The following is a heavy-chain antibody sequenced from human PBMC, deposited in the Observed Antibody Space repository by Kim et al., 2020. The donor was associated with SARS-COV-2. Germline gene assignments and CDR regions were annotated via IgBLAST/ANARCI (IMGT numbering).Heavy chain of an antibody. CDR1: GYTFTGYD. Sequence: ASVKVSCKASGYTFTGYDIQWVRQATGQGLEWMGWMNPNSGNTGYAQKFRGRVTMTRDTFISTVYMELSSLRPEDTAVYYCARGRGTTVTPLDYWGQGTL. D-gene: IGHD4-17*01. CDR3: ARGRGTTVTPLDY. V-gene: IGHV1-8*01. J-gene: IGHJ4*02. CDR2: MNPNSGNT.